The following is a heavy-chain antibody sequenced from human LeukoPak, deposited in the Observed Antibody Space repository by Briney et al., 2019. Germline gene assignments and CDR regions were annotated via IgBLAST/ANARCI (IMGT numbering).Heavy chain of an antibody. CDR3: AREYYDSSGYYLGDAFDI. J-gene: IGHJ3*02. CDR2: IWYDGSNK. D-gene: IGHD3-22*01. CDR1: GFTFSSYG. V-gene: IGHV3-33*01. Sequence: GGSLRLSCAASGFTFSSYGMHWVRQAPGKGLEWVAVIWYDGSNKYYADSVKGRFTISRDNSKNTLYLQMNSLRAEDTAVYYCAREYYDSSGYYLGDAFDIWGQGTMVTVSS.